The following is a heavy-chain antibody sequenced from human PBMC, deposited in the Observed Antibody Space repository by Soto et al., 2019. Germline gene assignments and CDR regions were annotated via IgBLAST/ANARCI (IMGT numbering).Heavy chain of an antibody. Sequence: SETLSLTCAVSGGSFSSYYWSWIRQPPGKGLEWIGEINHSGSTNNNPSLKSRVTISVDTSRNQFSLKLSSVTAADTAVYYCASSFNNYYGMDVWGQGTTVTVSS. CDR3: ASSFNNYYGMDV. V-gene: IGHV4-34*01. CDR1: GGSFSSYY. J-gene: IGHJ6*02. CDR2: INHSGST. D-gene: IGHD6-6*01.